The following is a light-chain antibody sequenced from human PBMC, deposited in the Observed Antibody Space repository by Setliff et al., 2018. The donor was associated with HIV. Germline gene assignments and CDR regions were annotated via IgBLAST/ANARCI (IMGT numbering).Light chain of an antibody. CDR2: DAS. V-gene: IGLV2-14*03. CDR3: SSYTSTSTLCV. Sequence: QSVLTQAASVSGSPGQSITMSCTGTRSDVGGYNYVSWYQQHPGKAPKLMIYDASNRPSGVSNRFSGSKSGNTASLTISGLQAEDEADYYCSSYTSTSTLCVFGTGTKVTVL. CDR1: RSDVGGYNY. J-gene: IGLJ1*01.